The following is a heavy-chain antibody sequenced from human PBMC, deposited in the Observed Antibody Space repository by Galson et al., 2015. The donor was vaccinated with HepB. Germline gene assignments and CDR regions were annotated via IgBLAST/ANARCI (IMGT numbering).Heavy chain of an antibody. CDR2: IEWDNKK. CDR3: VRIGPAAVDS. V-gene: IGHV2-70*04. D-gene: IGHD6-13*01. J-gene: IGHJ5*02. Sequence: PALVKPTQPLTLTCTFSGFSLNSREPGVSWIRQPPGKALEWLARIEWDNKKFYSASLKTRLTISKDTSKNQVVLTLTNVDPVDTATYYCVRIGPAAVDSWGLGTLVTVSS. CDR1: GFSLNSREPG.